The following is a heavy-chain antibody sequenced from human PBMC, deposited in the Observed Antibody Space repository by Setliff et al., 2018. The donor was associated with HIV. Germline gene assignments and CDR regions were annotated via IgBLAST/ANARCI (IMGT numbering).Heavy chain of an antibody. V-gene: IGHV1-69*05. CDR1: GGTFSSFA. D-gene: IGHD3-10*01. Sequence: SVKVSCKASGGTFSSFAISWVRQAPGQGLEWMGGIIPIFGTANYAQKFQGRVTFTTDESTTTAYMELRSLRSEDTAVYYCARETYYGSGSYLPTEYYYYYMDVWGKGTTVTVSS. CDR3: ARETYYGSGSYLPTEYYYYYMDV. CDR2: IIPIFGTA. J-gene: IGHJ6*03.